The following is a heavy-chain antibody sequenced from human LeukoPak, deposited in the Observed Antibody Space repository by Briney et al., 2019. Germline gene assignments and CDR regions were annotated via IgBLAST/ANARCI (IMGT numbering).Heavy chain of an antibody. D-gene: IGHD5/OR15-5a*01. V-gene: IGHV3-30-3*01. CDR2: ISYDGSNK. Sequence: GGSLRLSCAASGFTFSSYAMHWVRQAPGKGLEWVAVISYDGSNKYYADSVKGRFTISRDNSKNTLYLQMNSLRAEDTAVYYCARWVGLRSWDYWGQGTLVTVSS. CDR3: ARWVGLRSWDY. J-gene: IGHJ4*02. CDR1: GFTFSSYA.